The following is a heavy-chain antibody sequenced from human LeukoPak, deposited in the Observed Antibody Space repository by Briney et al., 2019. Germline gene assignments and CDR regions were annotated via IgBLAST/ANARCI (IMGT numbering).Heavy chain of an antibody. CDR2: ISSSGGSL. V-gene: IGHV3-48*01. D-gene: IGHD3-3*01. J-gene: IGHJ4*02. CDR3: TTSYDFWSGAYFFDY. CDR1: GFTFSNYS. Sequence: GGSLRLSCSASGFTFSNYSMIWVRQAPGKGLEWVSYISSSGGSLYSTDSVRGRFTISRDNAKKSLYLQMKSLRVEDTAVYYCTTSYDFWSGAYFFDYWGQGTLVTVSS.